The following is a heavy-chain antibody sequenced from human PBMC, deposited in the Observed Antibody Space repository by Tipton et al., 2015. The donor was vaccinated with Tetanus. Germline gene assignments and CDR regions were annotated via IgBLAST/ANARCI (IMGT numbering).Heavy chain of an antibody. J-gene: IGHJ4*02. CDR1: GGSINSGTYS. D-gene: IGHD2-2*02. CDR2: VYNSGGT. CDR3: ASYNIPYYFDY. Sequence: LRLSCTVSGGSINSGTYSWGWIRQPPGKGLEWIGSVYNSGGTYYNPSLKSRVTISVDTSKNQFSLKLSSVTAADTAVYYCASYNIPYYFDYWGRGTLVTVSS. V-gene: IGHV4-39*01.